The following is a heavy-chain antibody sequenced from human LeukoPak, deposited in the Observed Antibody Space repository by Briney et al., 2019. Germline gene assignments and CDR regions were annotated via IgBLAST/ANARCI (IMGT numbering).Heavy chain of an antibody. Sequence: PGRSLRLSCAASGFTFDDYAMHWVRQAPGKGLEWVSGISWNSGSIGYADSVKGRFTISRDNAKNSLYLQMNSLRAEDTALYYCAKGQIAARLVYFDYWGQGTLVTVSS. V-gene: IGHV3-9*01. CDR3: AKGQIAARLVYFDY. D-gene: IGHD6-6*01. CDR1: GFTFDDYA. J-gene: IGHJ4*02. CDR2: ISWNSGSI.